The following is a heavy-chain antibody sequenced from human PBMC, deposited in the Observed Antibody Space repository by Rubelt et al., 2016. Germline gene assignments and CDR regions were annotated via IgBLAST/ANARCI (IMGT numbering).Heavy chain of an antibody. CDR1: GRGSYY. CDR2: IYYSGST. D-gene: IGHD2-8*01. CDR3: ARVLSGYCTNGVCQPYYYYYGMDG. V-gene: IGHV4-61*01. Sequence: GRGSYYWSWIRQPPGKGLEWIGYIYYSGSTNYNPSLKSPVTISVETSTNQFSLKLSSVTAADTAVYSCARVLSGYCTNGVCQPYYYYYGMDGWGQGTTVTVSS. J-gene: IGHJ6*02.